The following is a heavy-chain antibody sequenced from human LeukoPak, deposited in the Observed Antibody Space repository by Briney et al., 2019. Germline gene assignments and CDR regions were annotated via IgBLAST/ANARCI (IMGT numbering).Heavy chain of an antibody. CDR3: ASIGWGYSYGGDY. V-gene: IGHV1-2*02. CDR2: INPNSGGT. J-gene: IGHJ4*02. D-gene: IGHD5-18*01. Sequence: ASVKVSCTASGYTFTGYYMHWVRQAPGQGLEWMGWINPNSGGTNYAQKFQGRVTMTRDTSISTAYMELSRLRSDDTAVYYWASIGWGYSYGGDYWGQGTLVTVSS. CDR1: GYTFTGYY.